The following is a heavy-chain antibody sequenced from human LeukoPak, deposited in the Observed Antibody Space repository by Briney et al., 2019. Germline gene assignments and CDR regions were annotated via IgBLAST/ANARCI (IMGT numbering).Heavy chain of an antibody. D-gene: IGHD2-2*01. V-gene: IGHV3-23*01. Sequence: GGSLRLSCAASGFTFSSYAMSWVRQAPGKALEWVSAISGSGGSTYSADSVKGRFTISRDNSKNTLYLQMNSLRAEDTAVYYCARAGLDLQDIVVVPAAMVPFDYWGQGTLVTVSS. CDR1: GFTFSSYA. CDR3: ARAGLDLQDIVVVPAAMVPFDY. J-gene: IGHJ4*02. CDR2: ISGSGGST.